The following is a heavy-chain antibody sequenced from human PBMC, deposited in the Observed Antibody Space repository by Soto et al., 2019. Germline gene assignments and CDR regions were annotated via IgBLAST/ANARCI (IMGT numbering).Heavy chain of an antibody. CDR1: GFTFSGSG. Sequence: GVSLRLSCAASGFTFSGSGIHWVRQASGKGLEWVGRIRNKVNNYATAYAASVKGRFTISRDDSKNTAYLQMNSLQTEDTAVYYCTTGRVYGMDVWGQGTTVTVSS. V-gene: IGHV3-73*01. CDR3: TTGRVYGMDV. J-gene: IGHJ6*02. CDR2: IRNKVNNYAT.